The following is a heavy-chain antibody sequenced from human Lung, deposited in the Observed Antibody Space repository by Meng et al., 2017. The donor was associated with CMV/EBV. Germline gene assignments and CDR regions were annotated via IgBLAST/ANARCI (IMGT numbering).Heavy chain of an antibody. CDR2: IQKDGGEK. CDR3: ARDPDYADVWDH. CDR1: GFTFSDYW. J-gene: IGHJ4*02. V-gene: IGHV3-7*01. Sequence: SCAASGFTFSDYWMSWVRQTPGKGLEWGANIQKDGGEKYYVDSVKGRFTISRDNAKNSVYLQINNLRADDTAVYYCARDPDYADVWDHWGQGT. D-gene: IGHD4-17*01.